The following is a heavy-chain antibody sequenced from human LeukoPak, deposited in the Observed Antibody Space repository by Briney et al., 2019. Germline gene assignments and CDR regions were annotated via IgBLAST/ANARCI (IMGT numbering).Heavy chain of an antibody. CDR2: ISSSSSYI. V-gene: IGHV3-21*01. Sequence: GGSLRLSCAASGFTFSSYSMNWARQAPGKGLEWVSSISSSSSYIYYADSVKGRFTISRVNAKNSLYLQMNSLRAEDTAVYYCARDAVGTVDYWGQGTLVTVSS. CDR3: ARDAVGTVDY. D-gene: IGHD4-17*01. CDR1: GFTFSSYS. J-gene: IGHJ4*02.